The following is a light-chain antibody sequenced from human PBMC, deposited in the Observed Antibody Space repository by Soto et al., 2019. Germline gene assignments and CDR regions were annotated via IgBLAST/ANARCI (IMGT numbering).Light chain of an antibody. J-gene: IGKJ4*01. CDR1: QSISSW. Sequence: DIQMTQSPSTLSASVGDRVTITCRASQSISSWLAWYQQKPGKAPKLLIYKASSLESGVPSRFSGSGSGTEFTLTISSLHPDDFDTYYCQQYNSYLLTFGGGTKVEIK. V-gene: IGKV1-5*03. CDR3: QQYNSYLLT. CDR2: KAS.